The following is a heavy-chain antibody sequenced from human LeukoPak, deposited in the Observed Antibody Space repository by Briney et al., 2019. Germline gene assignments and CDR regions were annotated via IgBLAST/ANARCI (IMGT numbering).Heavy chain of an antibody. J-gene: IGHJ4*02. CDR2: IYYTGT. V-gene: IGHV4-59*08. D-gene: IGHD6-6*01. CDR1: GGSVTDYY. Sequence: SETLSLTCTVSGGSVTDYYWSWIRQSPGKGLEWIGYIYYTGTSYNPSLKSRVTISADTSKNQFSLKLTSVTAADTAVYYCARAMSIAARLQTIFDYWGQGTLVTVSS. CDR3: ARAMSIAARLQTIFDY.